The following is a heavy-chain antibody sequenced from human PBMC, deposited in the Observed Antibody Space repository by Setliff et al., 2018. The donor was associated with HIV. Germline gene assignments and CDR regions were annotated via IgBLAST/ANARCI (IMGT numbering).Heavy chain of an antibody. Sequence: PGGSLRLSCAASRYPFSSYGMSWVRQAPGKGLEWLAVISNTAATTYYADSVKGRFTISRDNSKNILYLQMTGLRAEDTAIYYCAKDRSPTISPYYFDYWGQGALVTVSS. CDR1: RYPFSSYG. J-gene: IGHJ4*02. CDR3: AKDRSPTISPYYFDY. D-gene: IGHD1-1*01. CDR2: ISNTAATT. V-gene: IGHV3-23*01.